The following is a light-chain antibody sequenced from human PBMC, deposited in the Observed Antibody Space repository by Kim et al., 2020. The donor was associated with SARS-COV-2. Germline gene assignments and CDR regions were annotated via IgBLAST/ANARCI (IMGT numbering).Light chain of an antibody. Sequence: DIQMTQSPTSLSASVGDRVTITCRASQGINNYLVWFQQKPGKAPKSLIYGGSSEFSSSGSGTHFILTINNLQPEDFATYYCQQYSSYPRTFGQGTKVEMK. V-gene: IGKV1-16*02. CDR2: GG. J-gene: IGKJ1*01. CDR3: QQYSSYPRT. CDR1: QGINNY.